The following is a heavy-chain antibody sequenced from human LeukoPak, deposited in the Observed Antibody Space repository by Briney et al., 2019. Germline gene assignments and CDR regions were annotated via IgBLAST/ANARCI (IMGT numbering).Heavy chain of an antibody. V-gene: IGHV4-59*08. Sequence: SETLSLTCTVSGGSISNYYWSWIRQPPGKGLEWIGYVYYTGSTSYNPSLKSRVTISGDTSKNQFSLKLSSVTAADTAVYYCTRRGGSSSSDWFDPWGQGTLVTVSS. D-gene: IGHD6-6*01. CDR1: GGSISNYY. J-gene: IGHJ5*02. CDR3: TRRGGSSSSDWFDP. CDR2: VYYTGST.